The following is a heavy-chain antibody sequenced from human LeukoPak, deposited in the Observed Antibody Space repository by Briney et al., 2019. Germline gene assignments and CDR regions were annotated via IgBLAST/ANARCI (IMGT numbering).Heavy chain of an antibody. D-gene: IGHD3-22*01. J-gene: IGHJ5*01. CDR2: IHDSGRT. V-gene: IGHV4-34*01. Sequence: SETLSLTCAVYGGSFRNYWWTWIRQPPGKGLEWIGEIHDSGRTNYNPSLKSRVTISVDTSKNQFSLKLSSVIAADTAVYFCVRGGYWTFDSWGQRIMVTVSS. CDR1: GGSFRNYW. CDR3: VRGGYWTFDS.